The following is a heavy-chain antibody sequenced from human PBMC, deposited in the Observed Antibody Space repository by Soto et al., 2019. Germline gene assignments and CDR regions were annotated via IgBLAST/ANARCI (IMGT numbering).Heavy chain of an antibody. Sequence: EVQLLQSGGGLVQPGGSLRLSCAASGFTFDNYAMRWVCQAPGKGLEWVSGISGSGTSTYYADSVKGRFTISRDDSKNTLYLQMNSLSAEDTALYYCAKALRTNLYSFDTWGQGSLVTVSS. CDR1: GFTFDNYA. V-gene: IGHV3-23*01. CDR3: AKALRTNLYSFDT. D-gene: IGHD1-1*01. J-gene: IGHJ4*02. CDR2: ISGSGTST.